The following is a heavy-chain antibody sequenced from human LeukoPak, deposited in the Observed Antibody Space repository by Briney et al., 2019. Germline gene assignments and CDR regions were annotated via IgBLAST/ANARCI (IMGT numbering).Heavy chain of an antibody. J-gene: IGHJ5*02. CDR3: ARNSPRDVAGRQFLPGVLSLLSQCDNCFDP. CDR1: GYTFTNYG. Sequence: ASVKVSCKASGYTFTNYGISWVRQAHGQGLEWMGWINIYNGNTNYAQKFQGRVTMTTDTSTSTAYMELRSLRSDDTAVYYCARNSPRDVAGRQFLPGVLSLLSQCDNCFDPWGQGTLVSVSS. CDR2: INIYNGNT. D-gene: IGHD7-27*01. V-gene: IGHV1-18*04.